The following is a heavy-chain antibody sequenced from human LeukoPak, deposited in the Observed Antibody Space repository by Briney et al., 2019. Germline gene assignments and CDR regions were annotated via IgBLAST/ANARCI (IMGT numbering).Heavy chain of an antibody. J-gene: IGHJ4*02. CDR1: GGTFSSYA. CDR2: IIPIFGTA. V-gene: IGHV1-69*13. D-gene: IGHD2-2*01. Sequence: ASVKVSCKASGGTFSSYAISWVRQAPGQGLEWMGGIIPIFGTANYAQKFQGRVTITADESTSTAYMELSGLRSEDTAVYYCARAGDYCSSTSCEDLFDYWGQGTLVTVSS. CDR3: ARAGDYCSSTSCEDLFDY.